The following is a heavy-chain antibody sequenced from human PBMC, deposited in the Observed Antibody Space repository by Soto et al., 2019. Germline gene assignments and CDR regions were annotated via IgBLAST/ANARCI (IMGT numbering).Heavy chain of an antibody. Sequence: QVQLVESGGGVVQPGRSLRLSCAASGFTFSSYAMHWVRQAPGKGLEWVAVISYDGSNKYYADSVKGRFTISRDNSKNTLYLQMNSLRAEDTAVYYCARAALLVVTTTLVGYWGQGTLVTVSS. CDR2: ISYDGSNK. CDR1: GFTFSSYA. V-gene: IGHV3-30-3*01. J-gene: IGHJ4*02. D-gene: IGHD2-21*01. CDR3: ARAALLVVTTTLVGY.